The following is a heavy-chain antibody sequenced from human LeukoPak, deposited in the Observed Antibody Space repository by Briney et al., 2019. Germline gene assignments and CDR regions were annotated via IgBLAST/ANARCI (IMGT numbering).Heavy chain of an antibody. CDR3: ARTVTTSYAIDV. J-gene: IGHJ6*02. Sequence: SGGSLRLSCAASGFTLSDHYVDWVRQAPGKGLEWVGRTRNKARSYTTEYAASVDGRFTISRDDSKNLLNLQMNSLKAEDTAVYYCARTVTTSYAIDVWGQGTTVTVSS. D-gene: IGHD4-17*01. CDR1: GFTLSDHY. V-gene: IGHV3-72*01. CDR2: TRNKARSYTT.